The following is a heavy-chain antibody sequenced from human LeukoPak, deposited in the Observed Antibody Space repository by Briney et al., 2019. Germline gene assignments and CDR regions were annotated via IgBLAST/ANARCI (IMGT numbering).Heavy chain of an antibody. D-gene: IGHD6-13*01. CDR3: VTFRGIGPGGGLF. CDR1: GFTFSNYW. CDR2: VNTDGSST. J-gene: IGHJ4*02. Sequence: PGGSLRLSCAASGFTFSNYWMHWVRQVPGKGLVWVSRVNTDGSSTGYADSVKGRFTISRDNAKNTLYLQMNSLRVEDTAVYYCVTFRGIGPGGGLFWGQGTLVTVSS. V-gene: IGHV3-74*01.